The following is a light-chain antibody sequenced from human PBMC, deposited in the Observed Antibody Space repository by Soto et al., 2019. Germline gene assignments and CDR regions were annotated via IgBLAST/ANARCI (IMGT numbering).Light chain of an antibody. Sequence: EIVMTQSPATLSVSPGERATLSCRASQSVSSNLAWYQQKPVQAPRLLIYGASTRATGIPARFSGSGSGTEFTLTISSLPSEDFAAYYCQQYNNWPRTFGQGTKVEIK. CDR1: QSVSSN. CDR2: GAS. CDR3: QQYNNWPRT. J-gene: IGKJ1*01. V-gene: IGKV3-15*01.